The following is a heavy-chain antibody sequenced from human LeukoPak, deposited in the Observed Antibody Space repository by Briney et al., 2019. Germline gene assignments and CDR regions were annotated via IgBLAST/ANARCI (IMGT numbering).Heavy chain of an antibody. Sequence: SETLSLTWTVSAGSASSGSYYWSWIRQPPGKGLEWIGYIYYSGSTNYNPSLKSRVTISVDTSKNQFSLKLSSVTAADTAVYYCARYSGYDFFDYWGQGTLVTVSS. CDR1: AGSASSGSYY. V-gene: IGHV4-61*01. CDR3: ARYSGYDFFDY. J-gene: IGHJ4*02. CDR2: IYYSGST. D-gene: IGHD5-12*01.